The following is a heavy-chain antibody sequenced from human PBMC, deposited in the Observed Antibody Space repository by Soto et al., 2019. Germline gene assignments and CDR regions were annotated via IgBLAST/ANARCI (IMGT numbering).Heavy chain of an antibody. V-gene: IGHV1-3*01. CDR1: GYTFTSYA. Sequence: ASVKVSCKASGYTFTSYAMHWVRQAPGQRLEWMGWINAGNGNTKYSQKFQGRVTITRDTSASTAYMELSSLRSEDTAVYYCARDQWLEEYYFDYWGQGTLVTVS. J-gene: IGHJ4*02. CDR3: ARDQWLEEYYFDY. CDR2: INAGNGNT. D-gene: IGHD6-19*01.